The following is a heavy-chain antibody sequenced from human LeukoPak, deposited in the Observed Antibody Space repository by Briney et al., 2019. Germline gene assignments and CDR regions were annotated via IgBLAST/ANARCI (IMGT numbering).Heavy chain of an antibody. J-gene: IGHJ4*02. D-gene: IGHD2-15*01. CDR1: AGSISSSGYY. V-gene: IGHV4-39*01. CDR2: VVVGGNS. Sequence: PSETLSLTCTVAAGSISSSGYYWGWIRHPPWKGLEWIRIVVVGGNSYYNPSLQSRVTISVDTSKNQFSLRLSSVTAADTAVYYCARLAYCSGGSCYSYYFDYWGQGTLVTVSS. CDR3: ARLAYCSGGSCYSYYFDY.